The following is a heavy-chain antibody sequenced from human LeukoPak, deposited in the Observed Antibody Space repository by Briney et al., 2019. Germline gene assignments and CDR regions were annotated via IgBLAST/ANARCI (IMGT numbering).Heavy chain of an antibody. Sequence: ASVKVSCKASGYTFTGYYMHWVRQAPGQGLEWMGWINPNSGGTNYAQKFQGRVTMTRDTSISTAYMELSRLRSDDTAVYYCAIGTDRDLWSPGFDYWGQGTLVTVSS. V-gene: IGHV1-2*02. CDR3: AIGTDRDLWSPGFDY. J-gene: IGHJ4*02. D-gene: IGHD3-3*01. CDR2: INPNSGGT. CDR1: GYTFTGYY.